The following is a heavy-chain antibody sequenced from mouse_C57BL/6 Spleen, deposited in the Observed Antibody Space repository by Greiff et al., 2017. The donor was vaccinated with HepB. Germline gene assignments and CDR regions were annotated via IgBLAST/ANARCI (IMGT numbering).Heavy chain of an antibody. CDR2: INPSTGGT. CDR1: GYSFTGYY. J-gene: IGHJ2*01. CDR3: SSSAYYSNYVYYFDY. Sequence: VQLQQSGPELVKPGDSVKISCKASGYSFTGYYMNWVKQSPEKSLEWIGEINPSTGGTTYNQKFKAKATLTVDKSSSTAYMQLKSLTSEDSAVYYCSSSAYYSNYVYYFDYWGQGTTLTVSS. D-gene: IGHD2-5*01. V-gene: IGHV1-42*01.